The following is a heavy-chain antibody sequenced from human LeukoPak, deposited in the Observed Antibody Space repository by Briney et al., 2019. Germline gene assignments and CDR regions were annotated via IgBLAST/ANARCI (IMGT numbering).Heavy chain of an antibody. CDR3: ARGRSISSYMDV. CDR1: GGTFSSYA. J-gene: IGHJ6*03. Sequence: SVKVSCKASGGTFSSYAISWVRQAPGQGLEWMGGIIPIFGTANYAQKFQGRVTTTTDESTSTAYMELSSLRSEDTAVYYCARGRSISSYMDVWGKGTTVTVSS. D-gene: IGHD6-6*01. CDR2: IIPIFGTA. V-gene: IGHV1-69*05.